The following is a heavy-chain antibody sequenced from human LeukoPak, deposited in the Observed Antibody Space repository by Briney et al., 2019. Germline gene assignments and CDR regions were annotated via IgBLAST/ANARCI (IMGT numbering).Heavy chain of an antibody. CDR3: ARDRRDYDYVWGSLYYFDY. J-gene: IGHJ4*02. V-gene: IGHV3-21*01. Sequence: GGSLRLSCAASGFTFSSYSMNWVRQAPGKGLEWVSSISSSSSYIYYADSVKGRFTISRDNAKNSLYLQMNSLRAEDTAVYYCARDRRDYDYVWGSLYYFDYWGQGTLVTVSS. D-gene: IGHD3-16*01. CDR2: ISSSSSYI. CDR1: GFTFSSYS.